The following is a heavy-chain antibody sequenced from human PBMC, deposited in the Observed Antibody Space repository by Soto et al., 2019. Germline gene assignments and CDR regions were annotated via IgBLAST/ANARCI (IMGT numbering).Heavy chain of an antibody. V-gene: IGHV3-23*01. CDR2: ISGSGGST. D-gene: IGHD7-27*01. CDR1: GFTFSSYA. CDR3: AKEEIWAYYYYGMDV. J-gene: IGHJ6*02. Sequence: GGSLRLSCAASGFTFSSYAMSWVRQARGKGLEWVSAISGSGGSTYYADSVKGRFTISRDNSKNTLYLQMNSLRAEDTAVYYCAKEEIWAYYYYGMDVWGQGTTVTVSS.